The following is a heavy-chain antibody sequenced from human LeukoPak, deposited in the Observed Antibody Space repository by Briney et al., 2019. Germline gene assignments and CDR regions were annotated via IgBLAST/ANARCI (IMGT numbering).Heavy chain of an antibody. Sequence: GGSLRLSCAASGFTFSSYSMNWVRQAPGKGLEWVSYISSSSSTIYYADSVKGRFTISRDNAKNSLYLQMNGLRPEDTAVYYCAKSWGYTRPYYNYMDVWGKGTTVTVSS. CDR3: AKSWGYTRPYYNYMDV. V-gene: IGHV3-48*04. CDR1: GFTFSSYS. D-gene: IGHD3-16*02. J-gene: IGHJ6*03. CDR2: ISSSSSTI.